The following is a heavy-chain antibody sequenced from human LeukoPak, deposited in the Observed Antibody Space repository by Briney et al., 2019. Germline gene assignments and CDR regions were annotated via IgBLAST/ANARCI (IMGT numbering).Heavy chain of an antibody. Sequence: SETLSLTCTVSGGSISSYYWSWIRQPPGKGLEWIGYIYYSGSTNYNPSLKSRVTISVDTPKNQFSLKLSSVTAADTAVYYCARHLYDILTGYPTYYYYYYGMDVWGQGTTVTVSS. CDR1: GGSISSYY. D-gene: IGHD3-9*01. CDR2: IYYSGST. V-gene: IGHV4-59*08. CDR3: ARHLYDILTGYPTYYYYYYGMDV. J-gene: IGHJ6*02.